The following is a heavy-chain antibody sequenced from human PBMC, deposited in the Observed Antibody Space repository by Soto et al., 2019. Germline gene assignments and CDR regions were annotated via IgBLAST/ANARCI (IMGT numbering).Heavy chain of an antibody. V-gene: IGHV3-21*01. Sequence: GSLRLSCAASGFTFSSFTMHWVRQAPGKGLEWVASISRSSIYIYYSDSLKGRVTISRANAKNSLYLQMDSLRVEDTAIYYCAREELDYWGQGTLVTVSS. CDR3: AREELDY. CDR1: GFTFSSFT. CDR2: ISRSSIYI. D-gene: IGHD1-1*01. J-gene: IGHJ4*02.